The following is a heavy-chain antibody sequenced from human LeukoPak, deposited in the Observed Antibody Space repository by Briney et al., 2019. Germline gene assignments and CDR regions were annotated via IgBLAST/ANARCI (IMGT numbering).Heavy chain of an antibody. CDR3: ARHSREGSAWYLVGGPTDY. Sequence: SETLSLTCTVSGYSISSGYYWGWIRQPPGKGLEWIGSIYHSGSTYYNPSLKSRVTISVDTSKNQFSLKLTSVTAADTAVYYCARHSREGSAWYLVGGPTDYWGQGTLVTVSS. CDR1: GYSISSGYY. V-gene: IGHV4-38-2*02. D-gene: IGHD2-15*01. CDR2: IYHSGST. J-gene: IGHJ4*02.